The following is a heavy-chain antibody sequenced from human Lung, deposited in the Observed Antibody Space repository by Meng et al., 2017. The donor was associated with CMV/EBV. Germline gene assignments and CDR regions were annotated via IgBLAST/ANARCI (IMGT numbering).Heavy chain of an antibody. D-gene: IGHD2-21*02. CDR2: IYHSEST. CDR1: SSW. J-gene: IGHJ4*02. V-gene: IGHV4-4*02. CDR3: ARIERRRILKYCGSDCSTTDY. Sequence: SSWCNWGRQGPGRGLEWMGKIYHSESTSYNPSLKSKVTISIEEYKNQFSLRLGSVTAADTAVYYCARIERRRILKYCGSDCSTTDYWGQGTLVTVSS.